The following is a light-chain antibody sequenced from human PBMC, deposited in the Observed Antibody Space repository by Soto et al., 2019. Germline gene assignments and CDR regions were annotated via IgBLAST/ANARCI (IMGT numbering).Light chain of an antibody. V-gene: IGKV1-27*01. CDR1: QGINNH. J-gene: IGKJ4*01. CDR3: QNYNSAPPAGT. CDR2: AAS. Sequence: DFQMTQSPSSLSASVGDRVTITCRASQGINNHLAWFQQKPGKVPKVLIYAASTLQSGVPSRLSGSGSGTDFNLTLSSLQPEDVATSYCQNYNSAPPAGTFGGGTKVEIK.